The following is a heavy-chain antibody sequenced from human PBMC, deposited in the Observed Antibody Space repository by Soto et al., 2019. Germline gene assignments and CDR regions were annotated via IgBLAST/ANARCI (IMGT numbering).Heavy chain of an antibody. CDR2: ISAYNGHT. J-gene: IGHJ4*02. CDR3: AREGAGTNPLGY. V-gene: IGHV1-18*01. CDR1: GYTFTNSG. D-gene: IGHD2-8*01. Sequence: QVQLVQSGPEVKKPGASVKVSCKASGYTFTNSGFNWVRQAPGQGLEWMGWISAYNGHTKYSQIFQARVIMTTDTSTSTAYMELRSLTSDDTAVYHCAREGAGTNPLGYWGQGTLVTVSS.